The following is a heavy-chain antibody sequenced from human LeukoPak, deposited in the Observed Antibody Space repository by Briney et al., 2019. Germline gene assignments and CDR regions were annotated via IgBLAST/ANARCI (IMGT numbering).Heavy chain of an antibody. CDR1: GFTFSSYW. D-gene: IGHD3-9*01. Sequence: GGSLRLSCAASGFTFSSYWMSWVRQAPGKGLEWVANIKQDGSEKYYVDSVKGRFTISRDNAKNSLYLQMNSLRAEDTAVHYCARVGVGPHVLRYFDWSYGYWGQGTLVTVSS. CDR3: ARVGVGPHVLRYFDWSYGY. CDR2: IKQDGSEK. J-gene: IGHJ4*02. V-gene: IGHV3-7*03.